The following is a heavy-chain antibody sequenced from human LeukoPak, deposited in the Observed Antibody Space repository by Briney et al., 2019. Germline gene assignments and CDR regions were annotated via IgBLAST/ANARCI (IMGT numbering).Heavy chain of an antibody. D-gene: IGHD3-10*01. J-gene: IGHJ4*02. Sequence: SETLSLTCTVSGGSISSGDYYWSWIRQPPGKGLEWIGYIYYSGSTYYNPSLKSRVTISVDTSKNQFSLKLSSVTAADTAVYYCASLSITMVRGVIDYRGQGTLVTVSS. CDR1: GGSISSGDYY. CDR2: IYYSGST. CDR3: ASLSITMVRGVIDY. V-gene: IGHV4-30-4*01.